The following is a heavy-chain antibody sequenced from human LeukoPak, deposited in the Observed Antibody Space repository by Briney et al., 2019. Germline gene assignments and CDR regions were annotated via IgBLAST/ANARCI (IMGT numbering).Heavy chain of an antibody. CDR2: INPNSGGT. D-gene: IGHD6-19*01. Sequence: ASVKVSCKASGYTFTSYDINWVRQAPGQGLEWMGWINPNSGGTNYAQKFQGRVTMTRDTSISTAYMELSRLRSDDTAVYYCARDSSGWFVWGQGTLVTVSS. CDR1: GYTFTSYD. J-gene: IGHJ4*02. CDR3: ARDSSGWFV. V-gene: IGHV1-2*02.